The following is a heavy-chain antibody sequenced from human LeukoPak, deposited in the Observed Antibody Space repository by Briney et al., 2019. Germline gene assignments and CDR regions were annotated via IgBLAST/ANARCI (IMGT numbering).Heavy chain of an antibody. V-gene: IGHV3-43*02. Sequence: GSLRLSCAASGFTFDDYAMHWVRQAPGKGLEWVSLISGDGGSTYYADSVKGRFTISGDNSKNSLYLQMNSLRTEDTALYYCAKDMRDCSGGSCYSAFDYWGQGTLVTVSS. CDR2: ISGDGGST. CDR3: AKDMRDCSGGSCYSAFDY. CDR1: GFTFDDYA. J-gene: IGHJ4*02. D-gene: IGHD2-15*01.